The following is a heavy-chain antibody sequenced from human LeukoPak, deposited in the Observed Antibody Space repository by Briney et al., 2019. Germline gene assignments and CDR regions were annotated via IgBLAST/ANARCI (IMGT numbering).Heavy chain of an antibody. Sequence: PSETLSLTCTVSGGSISSSSYYWGWIRQPPGKGLEWIGTIYYSGSTYYNPSLKSRVTISVDTSKNQFSLKLSSVTAADTAVYYGARVPGGAPNCFDPWGQGTLVTVSS. D-gene: IGHD1-1*01. CDR3: ARVPGGAPNCFDP. CDR2: IYYSGST. CDR1: GGSISSSSYY. V-gene: IGHV4-39*01. J-gene: IGHJ5*02.